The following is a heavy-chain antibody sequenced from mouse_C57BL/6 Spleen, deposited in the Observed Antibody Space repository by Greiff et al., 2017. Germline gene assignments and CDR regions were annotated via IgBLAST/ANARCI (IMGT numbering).Heavy chain of an antibody. CDR2: INPNNGGT. D-gene: IGHD1-1*01. CDR3: ARSPYYYGSRCFDY. J-gene: IGHJ2*01. CDR1: GYTFTDYN. V-gene: IGHV1-22*01. Sequence: VQLKQSGPELVKPGASVKMSCKASGYTFTDYNMHWVKQSHGKSLEWIGYINPNNGGTSYNQKFKGKATLTVNKSSSTAYMELRSLTSEDSAVYYCARSPYYYGSRCFDYWGQGTTLTVSS.